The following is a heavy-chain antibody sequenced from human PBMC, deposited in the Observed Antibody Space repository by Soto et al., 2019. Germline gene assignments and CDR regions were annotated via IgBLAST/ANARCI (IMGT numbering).Heavy chain of an antibody. J-gene: IGHJ6*02. CDR1: GGSFSGYY. Sequence: SETLSLTCAVYGGSFSGYYWSWIRQPPGKGLEWIGEINHSGSTNYNPSLKSRVTISVDTSKNQFSLKLSSVTAADTAVYCCARHQIVVVPAAIVVGDGMDVWGQGTTVTVSS. D-gene: IGHD2-2*02. CDR2: INHSGST. V-gene: IGHV4-34*01. CDR3: ARHQIVVVPAAIVVGDGMDV.